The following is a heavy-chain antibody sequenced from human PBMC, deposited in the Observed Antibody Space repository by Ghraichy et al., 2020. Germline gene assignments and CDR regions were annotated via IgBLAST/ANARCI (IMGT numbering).Heavy chain of an antibody. V-gene: IGHV1-18*04. CDR2: ISAYNGNT. D-gene: IGHD3-22*01. CDR3: ARVLSPSSGYYWGVWRTPDY. J-gene: IGHJ4*02. CDR1: GYTFTSYG. Sequence: ASVKVSCKASGYTFTSYGISWVRQAPGQGLEWMGWISAYNGNTNYAQKLQGRVTMTTDTSTSTAYMELRSLRSDDTAVYYCARVLSPSSGYYWGVWRTPDYWGQGTLVTVSS.